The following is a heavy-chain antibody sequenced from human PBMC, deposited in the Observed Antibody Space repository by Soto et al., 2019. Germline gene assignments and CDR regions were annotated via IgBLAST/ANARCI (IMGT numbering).Heavy chain of an antibody. CDR2: ISPFNGNT. CDR1: AYPFTHYG. J-gene: IGHJ4*03. CDR3: ARDHSGSY. D-gene: IGHD1-26*01. Sequence: ASLMLTWKSSAYPFTHYGITWVRQAPGQGLEWMGWISPFNGNTNYGQTLQGRVTLTTDTSTSTVYMELRSLRSDDTAVYYCARDHSGSY. V-gene: IGHV1-18*01.